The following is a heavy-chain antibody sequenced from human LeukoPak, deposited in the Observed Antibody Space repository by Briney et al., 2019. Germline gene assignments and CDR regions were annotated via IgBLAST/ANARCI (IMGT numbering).Heavy chain of an antibody. CDR1: GFTFSTYW. CDR3: AREGELDFDY. CDR2: IKQDGSEK. D-gene: IGHD1-7*01. V-gene: IGHV3-7*01. J-gene: IGHJ4*02. Sequence: GGSLRLSCAASGFTFSTYWLSWVRQAPGKGLEWVDNIKQDGSEKYYVDSVKGRFTISRDNAKNSLYLQMNSLRAEDTAVYYCAREGELDFDYWGQGTLVTVSS.